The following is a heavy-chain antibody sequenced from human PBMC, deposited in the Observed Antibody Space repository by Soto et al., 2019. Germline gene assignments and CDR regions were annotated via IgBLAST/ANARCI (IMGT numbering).Heavy chain of an antibody. V-gene: IGHV1-69*01. CDR2: TIPMFGTP. CDR3: ARPLRDRNYYYGMAV. CDR1: GGTFSKYA. D-gene: IGHD3-22*01. J-gene: IGHJ6*02. Sequence: QVQLVQSGAEMQQPGASVRVSCKASGGTFSKYAFSWVRQAPGQGLEWLGGTIPMFGTPNYAQKFQGRVAISADASTATVYMEFSSLRSEDTAVYFCARPLRDRNYYYGMAVWGQGPTVTVSS.